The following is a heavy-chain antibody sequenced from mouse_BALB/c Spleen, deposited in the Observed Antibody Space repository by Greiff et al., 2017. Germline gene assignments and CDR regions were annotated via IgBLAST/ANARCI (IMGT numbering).Heavy chain of an antibody. CDR1: GFSLTDYG. CDR2: IWGGGST. D-gene: IGHD1-2*01. CDR3: ARSITTATKPKSMDY. J-gene: IGHJ4*01. Sequence: VQRVESGPGLVAPSQSLSITCTVSGFSLTDYGVSWIRQPPGKGLEWLGVIWGGGSTYYNSALKSRLSISKDNSKSQVFLKMNSLQTDDTAMYYCARSITTATKPKSMDYWGQGTSVTVSS. V-gene: IGHV2-6-5*01.